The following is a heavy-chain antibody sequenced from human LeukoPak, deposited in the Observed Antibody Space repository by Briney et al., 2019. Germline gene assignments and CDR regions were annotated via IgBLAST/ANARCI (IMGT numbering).Heavy chain of an antibody. CDR2: ISSSSYI. CDR3: ARVPNYSWFGDW. V-gene: IGHV3-21*01. D-gene: IGHD3-10*01. CDR1: GFTFSSYS. Sequence: KTGGSLRLSCAASGFTFSSYSMNWVRQAPGKGLEWVSSISSSSYIYYADSVKGRFTISRDNAKNSLYLQMNSLRAEDTAVYYCARVPNYSWFGDWWGQGTLVTVSS. J-gene: IGHJ4*02.